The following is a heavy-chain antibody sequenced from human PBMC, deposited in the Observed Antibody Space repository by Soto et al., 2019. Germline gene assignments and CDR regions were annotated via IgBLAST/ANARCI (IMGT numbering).Heavy chain of an antibody. D-gene: IGHD2-15*01. Sequence: PSETLSLTCTVSGGSISSYYWSWIRQPPGKGLEWIGYIYYSGSTNYNPSLKSRVTISVDTSKNQFSLKLSFVTAADTAVYYCARRCGGTLDYWGQGTLVTVSS. V-gene: IGHV4-59*08. CDR2: IYYSGST. CDR1: GGSISSYY. J-gene: IGHJ4*02. CDR3: ARRCGGTLDY.